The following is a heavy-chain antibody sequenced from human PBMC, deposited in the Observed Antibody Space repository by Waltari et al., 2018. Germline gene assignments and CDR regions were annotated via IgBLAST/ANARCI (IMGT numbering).Heavy chain of an antibody. J-gene: IGHJ4*02. CDR1: GGSISSNY. CDR3: ARGPPPDLDY. CDR2: IYSSGSS. V-gene: IGHV4-4*07. Sequence: QVQLQESGPGLVKPSETLSLTCTVSGGSISSNYWSWIRQPAGKGLEWIGRIYSSGSSDYNPSLKSRLTMSVDTSQNQFSLKRSSVTAADTAVYYCARGPPPDLDYWGQGILVTVSS.